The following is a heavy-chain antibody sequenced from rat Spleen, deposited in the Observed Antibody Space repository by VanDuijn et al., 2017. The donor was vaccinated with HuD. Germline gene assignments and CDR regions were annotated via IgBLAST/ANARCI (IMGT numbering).Heavy chain of an antibody. J-gene: IGHJ1*01. Sequence: EVQLVESGGGLVQPGRSLKLSCAASGFTFSNYYMAWVRQAPTKGLEWVAYISTGGGSTYYRDSVKGRFTISRDNAKSTLYLQMDSLRSEDTATYYCTTRTTPYWYFDFGGPGTMVTVSS. CDR2: ISTGGGST. CDR3: TTRTTPYWYFDF. D-gene: IGHD1-1*01. V-gene: IGHV5-27*01. CDR1: GFTFSNYY.